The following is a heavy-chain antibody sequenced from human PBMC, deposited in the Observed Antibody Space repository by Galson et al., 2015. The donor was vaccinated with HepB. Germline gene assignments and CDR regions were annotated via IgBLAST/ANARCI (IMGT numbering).Heavy chain of an antibody. Sequence: QSGAEVKKPGESLKISCKGSEYTFTNYWISWVRQTPGKGLDWMGMIDPSDSYTTYRPSFQGHVTISVDRSISTVYLEWKSLKTSDTAIYYCALYGDYQNWFDPWGQGTLVTVSS. D-gene: IGHD4-17*01. CDR1: EYTFTNYW. CDR3: ALYGDYQNWFDP. J-gene: IGHJ5*02. CDR2: IDPSDSYT. V-gene: IGHV5-10-1*01.